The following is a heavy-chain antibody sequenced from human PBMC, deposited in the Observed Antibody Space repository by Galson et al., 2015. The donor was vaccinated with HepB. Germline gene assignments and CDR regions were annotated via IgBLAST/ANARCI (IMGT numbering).Heavy chain of an antibody. Sequence: LSLTCAVYGGSFSGYFWSWIRQSPGKGLEWIGETTHYGRTNYNPSLKCRVTISVDTSKNQISLKLRSVTAADTAVYYCARGRSQAVISVRNWFDPWGQGTLGTVSS. D-gene: IGHD2-21*01. J-gene: IGHJ5*02. CDR2: TTHYGRT. CDR3: ARGRSQAVISVRNWFDP. V-gene: IGHV4-34*01. CDR1: GGSFSGYF.